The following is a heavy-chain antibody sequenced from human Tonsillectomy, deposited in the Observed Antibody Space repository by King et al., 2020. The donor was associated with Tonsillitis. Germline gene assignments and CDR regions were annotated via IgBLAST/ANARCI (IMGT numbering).Heavy chain of an antibody. Sequence: VQLQQWGAGLLKPSETLSLTCAVYGGSFSGYYWSWIRQPPGKGLEWIGEINHSGSTNYNPSLKSRVTISVDTSKKQFSLKLSSVTAADTAVYYCARGLFPLVAYCSGGSCYSYYFDYWGQGTLVTVSS. CDR2: INHSGST. CDR3: ARGLFPLVAYCSGGSCYSYYFDY. V-gene: IGHV4-34*01. CDR1: GGSFSGYY. D-gene: IGHD2-15*01. J-gene: IGHJ4*02.